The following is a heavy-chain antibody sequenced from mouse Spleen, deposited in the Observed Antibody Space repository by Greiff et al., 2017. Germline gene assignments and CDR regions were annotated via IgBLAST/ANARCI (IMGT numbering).Heavy chain of an antibody. CDR1: GYTFTSYW. CDR2: INPSSGYT. Sequence: QVQLKESGAELAKPGASVKLSCKASGYTFTSYWMHWVKQRPGQGLEWIGYINPSSGYTKYNQKFKDKATLTADKSSSTAYMQLSSLTYEDSAVYYCAREGSWPGYYFDYWGQGTTLTVSS. V-gene: IGHV1-7*01. CDR3: AREGSWPGYYFDY. J-gene: IGHJ2*01.